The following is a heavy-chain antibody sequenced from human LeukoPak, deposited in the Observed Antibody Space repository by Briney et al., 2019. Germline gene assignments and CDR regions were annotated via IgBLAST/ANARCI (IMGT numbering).Heavy chain of an antibody. J-gene: IGHJ4*02. Sequence: ASVKVSCKASGYTFSIYGMNWVRQAPGQGLEWMGWISAYTGNTNYAQKLQGRVTMTTDTSTSTAYMELRSLGSDDTAVYYCARGRPRRLDGELWGQGTLVTVSS. CDR1: GYTFSIYG. V-gene: IGHV1-18*01. CDR2: ISAYTGNT. CDR3: ARGRPRRLDGEL. D-gene: IGHD3-10*01.